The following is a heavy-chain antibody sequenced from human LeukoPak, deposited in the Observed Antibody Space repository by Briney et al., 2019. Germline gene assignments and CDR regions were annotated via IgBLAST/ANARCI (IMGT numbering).Heavy chain of an antibody. Sequence: SETLSLTCTVSGGSISSGSYYWSWIRQPAGKGLEWIGRIYTSGSTNYNPSLKSRVTISVDTSKNQFSLKLSSVTVADTAVYYCARREFGCSGGSCYGSHFDLWGRGTLVTVSS. J-gene: IGHJ2*01. CDR2: IYTSGST. V-gene: IGHV4-61*02. CDR1: GGSISSGSYY. D-gene: IGHD2-15*01. CDR3: ARREFGCSGGSCYGSHFDL.